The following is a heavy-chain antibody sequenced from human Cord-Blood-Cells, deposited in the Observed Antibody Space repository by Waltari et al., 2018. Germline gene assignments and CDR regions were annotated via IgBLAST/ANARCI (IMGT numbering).Heavy chain of an antibody. V-gene: IGHV1-69*06. D-gene: IGHD6-13*01. CDR1: GGTFSSYA. Sequence: QVQLVQSGAAVKKPGSSVKVSCKASGGTFSSYAISRVRKAPGQGLEWMGGIIPIFGTANYAQKFQGRVTITADKSTSTAYMELSSLRSEDTAVYYCARAGVAAAGRLDNWFDPWGQGTLVTVSS. J-gene: IGHJ5*02. CDR3: ARAGVAAAGRLDNWFDP. CDR2: IIPIFGTA.